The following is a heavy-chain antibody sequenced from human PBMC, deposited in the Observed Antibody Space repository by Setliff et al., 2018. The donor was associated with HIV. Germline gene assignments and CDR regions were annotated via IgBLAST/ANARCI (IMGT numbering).Heavy chain of an antibody. D-gene: IGHD3-3*01. V-gene: IGHV3-15*01. J-gene: IGHJ6*03. CDR3: TTRAVPSRWGELQFLERYYYSMDV. CDR1: GLTFSNAW. Sequence: GESLTISCAASGLTFSNAWMNWVRQAPGKGLEWVGRIKSKSDGGTKDYAAPVEGRFTISRDDSKNTLSLQMNSLKIEDTAVYYCTTRAVPSRWGELQFLERYYYSMDVWGKGTTVTVSS. CDR2: IKSKSDGGTK.